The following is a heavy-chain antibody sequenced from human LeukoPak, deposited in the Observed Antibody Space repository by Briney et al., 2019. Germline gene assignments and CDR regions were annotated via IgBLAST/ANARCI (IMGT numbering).Heavy chain of an antibody. CDR2: IYYSGST. V-gene: IGHV4-59*01. D-gene: IGHD3-22*01. CDR3: ARGSYYDSSGYYCTTCYYTMDV. CDR1: GGSISTYY. J-gene: IGHJ6*02. Sequence: SETLSLTCTVSGGSISTYYWPWIRQPPGKGLEWIGYIYYSGSTNYNPSLKSRVTISVDTSKDQFSLRLSSVTAADTAVYYCARGSYYDSSGYYCTTCYYTMDVWGQGTTVTVSS.